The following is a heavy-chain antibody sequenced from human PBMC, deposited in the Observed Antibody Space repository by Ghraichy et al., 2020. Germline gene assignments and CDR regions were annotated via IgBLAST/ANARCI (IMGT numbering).Heavy chain of an antibody. V-gene: IGHV4-61*01. D-gene: IGHD5-12*01. CDR1: GGSFSSSYY. J-gene: IGHJ4*02. CDR2: ISYSGST. CDR3: ARGGGRSGYDSPHFDS. Sequence: SQTLSLTCSVSGGSFSSSYYFHWIRQPPGKGLEWIGFISYSGSTNYNPSLGSRVTFSVDTSNNQVSLKLYSVTTADTAVYYCARGGGRSGYDSPHFDSWGQEILVAVSS.